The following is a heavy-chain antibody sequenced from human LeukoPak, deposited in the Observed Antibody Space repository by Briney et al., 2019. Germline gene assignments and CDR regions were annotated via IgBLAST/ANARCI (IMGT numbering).Heavy chain of an antibody. V-gene: IGHV3-30*02. D-gene: IGHD5-18*01. CDR3: ARAPGYSYGPGPLDY. CDR2: IRYDGSNK. Sequence: GGSLRLSCAASGFTFSSYGMHWVRQAPGKGLEWVAFIRYDGSNKYYADSVKGRFTISRDNSKNTLYLQMNSLRAEDTAVYYCARAPGYSYGPGPLDYWGQGTLVTVSS. J-gene: IGHJ4*02. CDR1: GFTFSSYG.